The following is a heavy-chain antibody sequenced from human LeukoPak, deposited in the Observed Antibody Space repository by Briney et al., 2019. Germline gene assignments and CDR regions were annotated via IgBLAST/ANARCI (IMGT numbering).Heavy chain of an antibody. V-gene: IGHV3-7*03. Sequence: PGGSLRLSCAASGFTFTPYWMHWMRQAPGKGLEWVANMKQDGSEIYYVDSVKGRFTISSDNAKKSLYLQMNSLRVEDTAVYYCAKGGSYYYDTSGYFGYWGQGTLVTVSS. D-gene: IGHD3-22*01. J-gene: IGHJ4*02. CDR1: GFTFTPYW. CDR2: MKQDGSEI. CDR3: AKGGSYYYDTSGYFGY.